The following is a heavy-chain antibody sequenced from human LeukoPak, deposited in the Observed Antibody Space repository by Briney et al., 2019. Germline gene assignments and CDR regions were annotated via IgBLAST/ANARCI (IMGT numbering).Heavy chain of an antibody. V-gene: IGHV4-30-4*01. CDR3: ARATDAIFDWFDS. Sequence: SETLSLTCTVSGGSVSGGNYFWTWIRQPPGKGLEWIGYMYYSGSTYYNPSLKSRVIISVDPSKNQFTLKLTSVSAADTAMYYCARATDAIFDWFDSWGQGTLVTVSS. D-gene: IGHD2-21*02. CDR1: GGSVSGGNYF. CDR2: MYYSGST. J-gene: IGHJ5*01.